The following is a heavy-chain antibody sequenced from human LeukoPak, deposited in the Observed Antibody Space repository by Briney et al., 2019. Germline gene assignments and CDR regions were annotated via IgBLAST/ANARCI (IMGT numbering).Heavy chain of an antibody. CDR2: IWYDGSNK. Sequence: PGGSLRLSCAASGFTFSSYGMHWVRQAPGKGLEWVAVIWYDGSNKYYPGSVKGRFTISRENAKNSLYLQMNSLRAGDTAVYYCARGSDYYDSSGPDAFDIWGQGTMVTVSS. J-gene: IGHJ3*02. V-gene: IGHV3-33*01. D-gene: IGHD3-22*01. CDR1: GFTFSSYG. CDR3: ARGSDYYDSSGPDAFDI.